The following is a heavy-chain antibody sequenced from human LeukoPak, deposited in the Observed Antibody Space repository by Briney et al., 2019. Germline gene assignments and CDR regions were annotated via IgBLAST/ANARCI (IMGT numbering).Heavy chain of an antibody. J-gene: IGHJ4*02. CDR3: AKDGSEAVYYFDY. CDR2: ISYDGSNK. V-gene: IGHV3-30*18. CDR1: GFTFSRYG. D-gene: IGHD1-14*01. Sequence: GGSLRLSCAASGFTFSRYGMHWVRQAPGKGLEWVAVISYDGSNKYYADSVKGRFTISRDNSKNTLSLRMNSLRAEDTAVYYCAKDGSEAVYYFDYWGQGTLVTVSS.